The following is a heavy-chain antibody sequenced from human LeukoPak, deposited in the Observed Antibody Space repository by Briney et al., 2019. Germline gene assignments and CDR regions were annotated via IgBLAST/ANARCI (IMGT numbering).Heavy chain of an antibody. CDR3: ATLGVRFGERWFDP. V-gene: IGHV4-59*01. D-gene: IGHD3-10*01. CDR2: IYYSGST. J-gene: IGHJ5*02. Sequence: SETLSLTCTVPGGSISSYYWSWIRQPPGKGLDWIGYIYYSGSTNYNPSLKSRVTISVDTSKNQFSLKLSSVTAADTAVYYCATLGVRFGERWFDPWGQGTLVTVSS. CDR1: GGSISSYY.